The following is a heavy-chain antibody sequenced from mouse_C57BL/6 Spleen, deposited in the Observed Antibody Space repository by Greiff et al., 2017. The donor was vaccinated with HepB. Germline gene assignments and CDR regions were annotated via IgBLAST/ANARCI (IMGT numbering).Heavy chain of an antibody. CDR3: TTCGYEGFAY. J-gene: IGHJ3*01. D-gene: IGHD2-2*01. Sequence: EVQLQQSGAELVRPGASVKLSCTASGFNIKDDYMHWVKQRPEQGLEWIGWIDPENGDTEYASKFQGKATITADTSSNTAYLQLSSLTSEDTAVYYCTTCGYEGFAYWGQGTLVTVSA. CDR1: GFNIKDDY. V-gene: IGHV14-4*01. CDR2: IDPENGDT.